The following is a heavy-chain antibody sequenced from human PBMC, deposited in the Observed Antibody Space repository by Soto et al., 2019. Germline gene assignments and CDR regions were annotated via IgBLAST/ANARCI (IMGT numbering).Heavy chain of an antibody. Sequence: EASVKVSCKVSGYTLTELSMHWVRQAPGKGLEWMGGFDPEDGETIYAQKFQGRVTMTEDTSIDTAYMELSSLRSEDTAVYYCATDRGYYDSSFREWGQGTLVTVSS. CDR2: FDPEDGET. J-gene: IGHJ4*02. D-gene: IGHD3-22*01. V-gene: IGHV1-24*01. CDR1: GYTLTELS. CDR3: ATDRGYYDSSFRE.